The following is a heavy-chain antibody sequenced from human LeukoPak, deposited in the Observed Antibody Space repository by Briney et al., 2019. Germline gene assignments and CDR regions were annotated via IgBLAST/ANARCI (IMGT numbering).Heavy chain of an antibody. CDR2: IYSGGRT. Sequence: GGSLRLSCAASGFTFSSYSMNWVRQAPGKGLEWVSVIYSGGRTYYADSVKGRFTISRDNSKNTLYLQMNSLRAEDTAVYYCARDLTSGGSYSGFDYWGQGTLVTVSS. J-gene: IGHJ4*02. CDR1: GFTFSSYS. CDR3: ARDLTSGGSYSGFDY. D-gene: IGHD1-26*01. V-gene: IGHV3-66*01.